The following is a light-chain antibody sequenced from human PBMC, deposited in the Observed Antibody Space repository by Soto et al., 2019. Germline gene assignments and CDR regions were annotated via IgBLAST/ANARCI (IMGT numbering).Light chain of an antibody. CDR1: TGAVTSSNY. CDR2: STN. V-gene: IGLV7-43*01. Sequence: QAVVTQEPSLTVSPGGTVTLTCAVYTGAVTSSNYPNWFQQKPGQPPRALIYSTNHKYSWTPARFSGSLLGGKAALTLSGVQPGYEADYYCLLYYGGQVGVFGGGTQLPVL. J-gene: IGLJ2*01. CDR3: LLYYGGQVGV.